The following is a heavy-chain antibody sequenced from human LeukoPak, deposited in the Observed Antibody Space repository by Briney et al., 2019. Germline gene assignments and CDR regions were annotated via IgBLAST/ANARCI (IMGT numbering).Heavy chain of an antibody. CDR2: VRYGGSNE. CDR3: AKESGSGYHSEGPHY. D-gene: IGHD6-19*01. J-gene: IGHJ4*01. V-gene: IGHV3-30*02. CDR1: GFVFSNYG. Sequence: PGGSLRLSCAASGFVFSNYGMHWVRQAPGRGLEWVAFVRYGGSNEYYADSVEGRFTISRDNSKNTLFLHMNSLRAEDTAVYSCAKESGSGYHSEGPHYWGLGTVVTVSS.